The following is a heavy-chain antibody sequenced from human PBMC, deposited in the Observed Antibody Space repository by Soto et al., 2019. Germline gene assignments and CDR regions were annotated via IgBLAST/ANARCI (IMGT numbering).Heavy chain of an antibody. CDR1: GGSVSSGSYY. D-gene: IGHD3-3*01. CDR2: IYYSGST. CDR3: ARCYDFWSGYYPPYYYYYGMDV. Sequence: SETLSLTCTVSGGSVSSGSYYWSWIRQPPGKGLEWIGYIYYSGSTNYNPSLKSRVTISVDTPKNQFSLKLSSVTAADTAVYYCARCYDFWSGYYPPYYYYYGMDVWGQGTKVTFSS. V-gene: IGHV4-61*01. J-gene: IGHJ6*02.